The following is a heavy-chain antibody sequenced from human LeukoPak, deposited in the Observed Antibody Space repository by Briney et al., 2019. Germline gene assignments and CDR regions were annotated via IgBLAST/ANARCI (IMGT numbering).Heavy chain of an antibody. Sequence: PSQTLSLTCTVSGGSISSGSYYWSWIRQPAGKGLEWIGRIYTGGSTNYNPSLKSRVTISVDTSKNQFSLKLSSVTAADTAVYYCARGLTNYDFWSGYSHFDYWGQGTLVTVSS. CDR1: GGSISSGSYY. D-gene: IGHD3-3*01. CDR2: IYTGGST. CDR3: ARGLTNYDFWSGYSHFDY. J-gene: IGHJ4*02. V-gene: IGHV4-61*02.